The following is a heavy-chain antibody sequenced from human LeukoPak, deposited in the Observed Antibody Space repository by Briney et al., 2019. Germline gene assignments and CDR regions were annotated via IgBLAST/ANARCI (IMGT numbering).Heavy chain of an antibody. Sequence: PGRSLRLSCVASGFTFSSYGMHWVRQAPGKGLEWVAVISNDGSNKYYADSVKGRFTISRDNSKNTLYLQMNSLRAEDTAVYYCAKGRGAFDIWGQGTTVTVSS. CDR2: ISNDGSNK. CDR1: GFTFSSYG. CDR3: AKGRGAFDI. J-gene: IGHJ3*02. D-gene: IGHD3-10*01. V-gene: IGHV3-30*18.